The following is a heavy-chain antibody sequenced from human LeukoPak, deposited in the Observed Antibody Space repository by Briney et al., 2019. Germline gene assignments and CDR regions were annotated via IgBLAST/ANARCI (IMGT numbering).Heavy chain of an antibody. CDR1: GFTFSHYA. CDR2: ISPSGSTM. V-gene: IGHV3-48*03. CDR3: ARDPRGPDY. J-gene: IGHJ4*02. Sequence: GGSLRLSCAASGFTFSHYAMNWVRQAPGKGLEWISYISPSGSTMYYVDSVKGRFIISRDNAKDSLYLQMNSLRVEDTAVYYCARDPRGPDYWGQGTLVAVSS.